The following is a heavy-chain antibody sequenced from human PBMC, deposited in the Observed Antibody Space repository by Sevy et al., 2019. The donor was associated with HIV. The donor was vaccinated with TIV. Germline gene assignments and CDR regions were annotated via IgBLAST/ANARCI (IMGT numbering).Heavy chain of an antibody. Sequence: ASVKVSCKASGYTFTGDYLHWVRQAPGQGLEWMGRVYPNSGGTNYAQMFQGRVTMTRDTSISTAYMELNRLTSDDTAVYYCARDGGGGTTNSGMDVWGQGTTVTVSS. CDR2: VYPNSGGT. CDR1: GYTFTGDY. V-gene: IGHV1-2*06. CDR3: ARDGGGGTTNSGMDV. D-gene: IGHD1-7*01. J-gene: IGHJ6*02.